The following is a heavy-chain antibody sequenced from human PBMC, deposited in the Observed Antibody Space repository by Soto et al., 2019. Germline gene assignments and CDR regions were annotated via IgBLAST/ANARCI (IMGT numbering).Heavy chain of an antibody. CDR1: GFTFTSSA. J-gene: IGHJ4*02. D-gene: IGHD3-22*01. V-gene: IGHV1-58*01. CDR2: IVVGSGNT. Sequence: GASVKVSCKASGFTFTSSAVQWVRQARGQRLEWIGWIVVGSGNTNYAQKFQERVTITRDMSTSTAYMELSSLRSEDTAVYYCAADHAYYYDSSGYYCLDYWGQGTLVTSPQ. CDR3: AADHAYYYDSSGYYCLDY.